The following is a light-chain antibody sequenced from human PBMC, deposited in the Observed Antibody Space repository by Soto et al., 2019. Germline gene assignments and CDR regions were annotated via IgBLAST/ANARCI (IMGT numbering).Light chain of an antibody. CDR3: QQYYSYPYT. J-gene: IGKJ2*01. CDR2: AAS. Sequence: AIRVTPSPSSLSASTGDRVTIPCRASQGISSYLAWYQQKPGKAPKLLIYAASTLQSGVPSRFSGSGSGTDFTLTISCLQSEDFATYYCQQYYSYPYTFGQGTKVDIK. V-gene: IGKV1-8*01. CDR1: QGISSY.